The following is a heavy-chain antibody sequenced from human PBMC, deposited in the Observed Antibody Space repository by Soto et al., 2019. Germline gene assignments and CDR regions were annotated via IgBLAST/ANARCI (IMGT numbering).Heavy chain of an antibody. Sequence: SETLSLTCTVSGVSIMSGGYHWTWVRQFPGKGLEFIGSIYYSGTTHYNPSLESRLTMSVDRSSNQFSLNVTSVTAADTAMYYCARVRFSQLRYFDFWGQGTLVTVSS. CDR3: ARVRFSQLRYFDF. CDR2: IYYSGTT. D-gene: IGHD2-21*01. CDR1: GVSIMSGGYH. V-gene: IGHV4-31*03. J-gene: IGHJ4*02.